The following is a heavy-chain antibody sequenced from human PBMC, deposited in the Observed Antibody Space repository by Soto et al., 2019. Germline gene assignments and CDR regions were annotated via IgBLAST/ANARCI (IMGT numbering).Heavy chain of an antibody. CDR1: GFTFSSYW. D-gene: IGHD3-10*01. CDR3: ARDNMVVGLFDY. Sequence: EVQLVESGGGLVQPGGSLRLSCAASGFTFSSYWMSWVRQAPGKGLEWVANIKEDGSEKYYVDSVKGRFTISRDNAKKSLYLQMNSLRVEDTAVYYCARDNMVVGLFDYWGQGSLVTVSS. CDR2: IKEDGSEK. V-gene: IGHV3-7*03. J-gene: IGHJ4*02.